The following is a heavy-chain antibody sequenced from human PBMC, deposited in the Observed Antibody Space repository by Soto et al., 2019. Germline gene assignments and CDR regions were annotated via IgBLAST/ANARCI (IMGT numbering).Heavy chain of an antibody. J-gene: IGHJ6*02. CDR3: ARVLYNDFWSGYYYYYYGMDV. D-gene: IGHD3-3*01. V-gene: IGHV1-46*01. CDR1: GYTFTSYY. CDR2: INPSGGST. Sequence: QVQLVQSGAEVKKPGASVKVSCKASGYTFTSYYMHWVRQAPGQGLEWMGIINPSGGSTSYAQKFQGRVTMTRDTSTSTVYMELSSLRSEDTAVYYCARVLYNDFWSGYYYYYYGMDVWGQGTTVTVSS.